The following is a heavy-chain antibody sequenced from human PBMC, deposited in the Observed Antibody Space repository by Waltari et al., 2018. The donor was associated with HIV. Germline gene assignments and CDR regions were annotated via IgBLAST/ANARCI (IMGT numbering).Heavy chain of an antibody. Sequence: ESGGGLVQPGRSLRLSCTASGFTFGDYAMSWFRQAPGKGLEWVGFIRSKAYGGTTEYAASVKGRFTISRDDSKSIAYLQMNSLKTEDTAVYYCTRAEKDSPSFGYYYYGMDVWGQGTTVTVSS. CDR1: GFTFGDYA. CDR2: IRSKAYGGTT. CDR3: TRAEKDSPSFGYYYYGMDV. V-gene: IGHV3-49*03. D-gene: IGHD3-16*01. J-gene: IGHJ6*02.